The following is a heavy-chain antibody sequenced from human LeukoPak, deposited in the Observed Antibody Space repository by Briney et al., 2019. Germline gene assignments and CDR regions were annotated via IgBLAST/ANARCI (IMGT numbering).Heavy chain of an antibody. CDR1: GFTFSSYW. V-gene: IGHV3-7*01. CDR2: IKQDGSEK. Sequence: GGSLRLSCAASGFTFSSYWMSWVRQAPGKGLEWVANIKQDGSEKYYVDSVKGRLTISRDNAKNSLYLQMNSLRAEDTAVYYCARDVVVTAPSMDVWGQGTTVTVSS. D-gene: IGHD2-21*02. CDR3: ARDVVVTAPSMDV. J-gene: IGHJ6*02.